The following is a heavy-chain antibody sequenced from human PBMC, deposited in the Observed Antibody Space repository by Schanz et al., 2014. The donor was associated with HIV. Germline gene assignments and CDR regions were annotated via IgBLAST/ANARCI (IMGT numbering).Heavy chain of an antibody. D-gene: IGHD3-10*01. Sequence: LQESGPGLVKPSETLSLTCIVSGDSISSPYYWSWVRQPAGKGLEWVGRTSASGTTNYNPSLKSRVTISIETSKNQFSLSLTSVTAADTAVYYCARAERFGELLPNYFDSWGQGALVIVSS. CDR3: ARAERFGELLPNYFDS. V-gene: IGHV4-4*07. J-gene: IGHJ4*02. CDR2: TSASGTT. CDR1: GDSISSPYY.